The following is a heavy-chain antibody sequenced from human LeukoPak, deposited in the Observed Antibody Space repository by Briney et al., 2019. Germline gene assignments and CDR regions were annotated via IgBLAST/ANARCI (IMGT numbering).Heavy chain of an antibody. V-gene: IGHV1-18*01. J-gene: IGHJ4*02. Sequence: GASVKVSCKASGYTFTSHGISWVRQAPGQGLEWMGWISAYNGNTNYAQKLQGRVTMTTDTSTSTAYMELRSLRSDDTAVYYCARDGITMIVVARMQGDYWGQGTLVTVSS. CDR3: ARDGITMIVVARMQGDY. CDR2: ISAYNGNT. CDR1: GYTFTSHG. D-gene: IGHD3-22*01.